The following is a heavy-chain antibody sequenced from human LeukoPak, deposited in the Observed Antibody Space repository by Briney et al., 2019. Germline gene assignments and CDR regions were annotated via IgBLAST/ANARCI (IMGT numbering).Heavy chain of an antibody. CDR3: ARGGFTMVRGIG. Sequence: GRSLRLSRAASGFTFSSYWMHWVRQVPGKGLVWVARINPGGSSITYADSVKGRFTISRDNAKNSLYLQMNSLRAEDTAVYYCARGGFTMVRGIGWGQGTLVTVSS. CDR2: INPGGSSI. V-gene: IGHV3-74*01. J-gene: IGHJ4*02. D-gene: IGHD3-10*01. CDR1: GFTFSSYW.